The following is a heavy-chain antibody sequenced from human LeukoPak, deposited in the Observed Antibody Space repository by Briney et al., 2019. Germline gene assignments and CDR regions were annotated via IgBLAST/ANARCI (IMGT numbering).Heavy chain of an antibody. CDR3: ARRDHTGRSHAWFDP. J-gene: IGHJ5*02. CDR1: GGSVSTISHF. Sequence: TPSETLSLTCTVSGGSVSTISHFWDWVRQPPGKGLEWIVSLSDTGTTYYNPSLESRVTMSVDTSKNQFSLKLSSVTAGDTAVYYCARRDHTGRSHAWFDPWGQGTLVTVSS. V-gene: IGHV4-39*01. D-gene: IGHD1-14*01. CDR2: LSDTGTT.